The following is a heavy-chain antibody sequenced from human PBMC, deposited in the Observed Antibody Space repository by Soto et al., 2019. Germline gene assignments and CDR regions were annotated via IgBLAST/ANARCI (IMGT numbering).Heavy chain of an antibody. CDR3: ARVVTGYYRADV. V-gene: IGHV1-18*01. CDR2: ISADNRNT. J-gene: IGHJ4*02. CDR1: GYPFTSYS. Sequence: ASVKVSCKASGYPFTSYSLTWVRQAPGQGLEWMGWISADNRNTNYAQKVQGRVTMTTDTSTRAAYIELRHLRSDDTAVYYCARVVTGYYRADVWGQGTLVTVSS. D-gene: IGHD3-9*01.